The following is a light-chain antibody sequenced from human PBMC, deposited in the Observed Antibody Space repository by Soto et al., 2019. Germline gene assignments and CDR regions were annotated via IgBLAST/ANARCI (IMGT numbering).Light chain of an antibody. J-gene: IGKJ2*01. V-gene: IGKV1-39*01. Sequence: DIQMTQSPSSLSASVGDRVTITCRASQSISSYLNWYQQKQGKAPKLLIYAASSLQSGVPSRFSGSGSGTDFTLTISSLQPEDFATYYCQQSYSTPPENTFGQGTRLEIK. CDR3: QQSYSTPPENT. CDR1: QSISSY. CDR2: AAS.